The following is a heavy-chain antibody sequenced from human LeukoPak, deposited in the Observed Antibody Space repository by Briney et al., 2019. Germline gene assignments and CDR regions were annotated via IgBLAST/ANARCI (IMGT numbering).Heavy chain of an antibody. J-gene: IGHJ5*02. V-gene: IGHV4-34*01. CDR2: INHSGGT. CDR3: ARTPDIPKHNWFDP. Sequence: SETLSLTCAVYGGSFSGYYWSWIRQPPGKGLEWIGEINHSGGTNYNPSLKSRVTISVDTSKNQFSLKLSSVTAADTAVYYCARTPDIPKHNWFDPWGQGTLVTVSS. D-gene: IGHD3-9*01. CDR1: GGSFSGYY.